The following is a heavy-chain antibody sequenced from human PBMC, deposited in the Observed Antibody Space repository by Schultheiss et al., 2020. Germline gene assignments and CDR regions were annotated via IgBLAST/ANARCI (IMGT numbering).Heavy chain of an antibody. CDR3: AKGRSQQLVRAPYFDY. D-gene: IGHD6-13*01. V-gene: IGHV3-53*01. Sequence: GGSLRLSCAASGFTVSSNYMSWVRQAPGKGLEWVSVIYSGGSTYYADSVKGRFTISRDNSKNTLYLQMNSLRAEDTAVYYCAKGRSQQLVRAPYFDYWGQGTLVTVSS. CDR1: GFTVSSNY. J-gene: IGHJ4*02. CDR2: IYSGGST.